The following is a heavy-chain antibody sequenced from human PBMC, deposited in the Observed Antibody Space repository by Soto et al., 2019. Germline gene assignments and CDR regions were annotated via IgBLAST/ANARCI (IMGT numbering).Heavy chain of an antibody. CDR2: IKTKGEGGTM. D-gene: IGHD6-6*01. V-gene: IGHV3-15*07. CDR1: GLTLSHAW. CDR3: VEALPGVRTSWAFDY. Sequence: EVQLVESGGGFVEPGGSLRLSCVGSGLTLSHAWMTWVRQAPGKGLEWVGRIKTKGEGGTMDYAAPVKGRFSVSRDDSENSLYLNMSGLHSEDTAMYYCVEALPGVRTSWAFDYGGQEALVPVSS. J-gene: IGHJ4*02.